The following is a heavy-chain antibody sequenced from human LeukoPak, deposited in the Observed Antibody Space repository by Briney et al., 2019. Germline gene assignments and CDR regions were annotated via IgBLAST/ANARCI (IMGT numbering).Heavy chain of an antibody. J-gene: IGHJ4*02. Sequence: PSETLSLTCAVYGRSFSGYYWSWIRQPPGKGLEWIGEINHSGSTNYNPSLKSRVTISVDTSKNQFSLKLSSVTAADTAVYYCAGYGSGSYSIDFDYWGQGTLVTVSS. CDR3: AGYGSGSYSIDFDY. V-gene: IGHV4-34*01. CDR2: INHSGST. CDR1: GRSFSGYY. D-gene: IGHD3-10*01.